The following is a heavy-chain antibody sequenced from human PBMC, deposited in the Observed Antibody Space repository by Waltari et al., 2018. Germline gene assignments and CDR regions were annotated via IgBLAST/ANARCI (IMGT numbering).Heavy chain of an antibody. V-gene: IGHV3-48*04. D-gene: IGHD3-10*01. CDR1: GFTFSSYS. Sequence: EVQLVESGGGLVQPGGSLRLSCAASGFTFSSYSMNWVRPAPGKGLEWVSYISSSSSTIYYADSVKGRFTISRDNAKNSLYLQMNSLRAEDTAVYYCASHRLSGSYLFDYWGQGTLVTVSS. CDR3: ASHRLSGSYLFDY. J-gene: IGHJ4*02. CDR2: ISSSSSTI.